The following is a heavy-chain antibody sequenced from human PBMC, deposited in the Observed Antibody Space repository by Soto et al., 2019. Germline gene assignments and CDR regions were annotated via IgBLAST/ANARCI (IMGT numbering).Heavy chain of an antibody. CDR3: ARQKRDTPMVPFDV. V-gene: IGHV1-69*01. J-gene: IGHJ4*02. D-gene: IGHD5-18*01. Sequence: QVQLVQSGAEVKKPGSSVKVSCMTSRGTFDRSAINWVRQAPGHGLEWLGGLVPQFGTPNFAQKFQDRVTIAADESTNTTSMELRVLTSDDTAVYYWARQKRDTPMVPFDVWGQGTLVTVSS. CDR1: RGTFDRSA. CDR2: LVPQFGTP.